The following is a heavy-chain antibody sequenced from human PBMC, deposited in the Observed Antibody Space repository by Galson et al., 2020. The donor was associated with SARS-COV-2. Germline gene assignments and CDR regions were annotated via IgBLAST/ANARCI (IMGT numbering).Heavy chain of an antibody. D-gene: IGHD3-16*02. CDR1: GFTFSSYA. Sequence: GESLKISCAASGFTFSSYAMHWVRQAPGKGLEWVAVISYDGRNKYYADSVKGRFTISRDNSKNTLYLQMNSLRAEDTAVYYCARAPMITFGGVIAPGLSGGMDVWGQGTTVTVSS. CDR2: ISYDGRNK. J-gene: IGHJ6*02. V-gene: IGHV3-30-3*01. CDR3: ARAPMITFGGVIAPGLSGGMDV.